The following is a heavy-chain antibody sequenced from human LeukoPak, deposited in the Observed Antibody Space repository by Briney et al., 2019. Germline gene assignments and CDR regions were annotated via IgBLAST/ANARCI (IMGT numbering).Heavy chain of an antibody. J-gene: IGHJ5*02. CDR3: ARDGDYYGSGSYEGYFDP. D-gene: IGHD3-10*01. Sequence: ASVKVSCKTSEYTFTDYYMHWVRQAPGQGLEWMGWINPNSGGTNYAQKFQGRVTMTRDTSISTAYMELSRLRSDDTAVYYCARDGDYYGSGSYEGYFDPWGQGTLVTVSS. V-gene: IGHV1-2*02. CDR2: INPNSGGT. CDR1: EYTFTDYY.